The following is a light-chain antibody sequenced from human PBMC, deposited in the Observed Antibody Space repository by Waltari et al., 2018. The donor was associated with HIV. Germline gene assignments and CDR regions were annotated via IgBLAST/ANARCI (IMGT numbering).Light chain of an antibody. Sequence: QSVLTQPPSVSEAPRQRVTISCSGSSSNIGNNAVNWYQQLPVKAPKLLIYYDDLLSAGVPDRCSGSKSGTSASLAISGLQSEDEADYYCAAAWDDSLNGPVFGGGTKLTVL. CDR3: AAAWDDSLNGPV. CDR2: YDD. J-gene: IGLJ2*01. V-gene: IGLV1-36*01. CDR1: SSNIGNNA.